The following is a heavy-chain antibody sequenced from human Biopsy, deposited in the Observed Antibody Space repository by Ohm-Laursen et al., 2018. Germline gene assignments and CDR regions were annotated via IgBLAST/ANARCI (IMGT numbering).Heavy chain of an antibody. CDR1: GFILTNYG. V-gene: IGHV3-23*01. D-gene: IGHD4-17*01. J-gene: IGHJ3*01. CDR2: IRGSGLTT. Sequence: SLRLSCSASGFILTNYGLSWVRQAPGKGLERVPAIRGSGLTTFYTDSVKGRFTISRDNSKNTLSLQMNSLRAEDTAIYYCTCRYGDSPLWGQGTMVTVSS. CDR3: TCRYGDSPL.